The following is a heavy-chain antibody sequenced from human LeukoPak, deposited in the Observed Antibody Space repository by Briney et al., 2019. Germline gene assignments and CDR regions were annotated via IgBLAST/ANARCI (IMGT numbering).Heavy chain of an antibody. CDR2: MSWNSGSI. V-gene: IGHV3-9*01. CDR1: GFTFDDYA. J-gene: IGHJ4*02. CDR3: AKDKVRSYGSGWSIDY. Sequence: GGSLRLSCAPSGFTFDDYAMHWVRQAPGKGLEWVSGMSWNSGSIGYADSVKGRFTISRDNAKNSLYLQMNSLRAEDTALYYCAKDKVRSYGSGWSIDYWGQGTLVTVSS. D-gene: IGHD6-19*01.